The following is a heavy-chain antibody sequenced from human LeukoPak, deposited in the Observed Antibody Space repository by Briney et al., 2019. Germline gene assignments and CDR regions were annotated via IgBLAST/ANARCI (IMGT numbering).Heavy chain of an antibody. CDR2: ISSNGGST. CDR3: VKDRVVVPAAISYFDY. V-gene: IGHV3-64D*09. J-gene: IGHJ4*02. D-gene: IGHD2-2*02. Sequence: PGGSLRLSCSASGFTFSSYAMHWVRQAPGKGLEYVSAISSNGGSTYYADSVKGRFTISRDNSKNTLYLQMGSLRAEDTAVYYCVKDRVVVPAAISYFDYWGQGTLVTVSS. CDR1: GFTFSSYA.